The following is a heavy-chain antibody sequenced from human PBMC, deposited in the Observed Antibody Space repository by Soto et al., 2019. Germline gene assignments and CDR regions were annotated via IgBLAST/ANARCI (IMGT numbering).Heavy chain of an antibody. Sequence: TSETLSLTCTVSGGSTSGYYWSWIRQPPGKGLEWIGYIYYSGSTNYNPSLRGRVTISVDKSNNQFSLTLKYVTAADTAVYYCATLPPRIEVTVLPIPTWGQGTLVTVSS. CDR3: ATLPPRIEVTVLPIPT. V-gene: IGHV4-59*12. D-gene: IGHD2-15*01. CDR2: IYYSGST. CDR1: GGSTSGYY. J-gene: IGHJ5*02.